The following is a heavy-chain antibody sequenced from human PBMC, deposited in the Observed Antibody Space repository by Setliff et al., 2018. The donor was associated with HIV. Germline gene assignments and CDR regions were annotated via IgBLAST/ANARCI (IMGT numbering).Heavy chain of an antibody. J-gene: IGHJ4*02. V-gene: IGHV3-23*01. Sequence: PGGSLRLSCAASGFTFSSYAMSWVRQAPGKGLERVSAISGSGGSTYYADSVKGRFTISRDNSKNSLSLQMNSLRAEDTAVYYCARVVRYSNFDYWGQGTPVTVSS. CDR3: ARVVRYSNFDY. D-gene: IGHD4-4*01. CDR1: GFTFSSYA. CDR2: ISGSGGST.